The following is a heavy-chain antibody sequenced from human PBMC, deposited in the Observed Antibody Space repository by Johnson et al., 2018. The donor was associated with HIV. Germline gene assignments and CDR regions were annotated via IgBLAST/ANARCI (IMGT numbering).Heavy chain of an antibody. CDR3: ARGPTGDDAFDI. CDR2: IYSGGST. CDR1: GFTVSRNY. Sequence: VQLVESGGGLVQPGGSLRLSCAASGFTVSRNYMSWVRQAPGKGLEWVSVIYSGGSTHYADSVKGRFTISRDNSKNTVYLQMNSLRAEDTAVYYCARGPTGDDAFDIWGHGTTVTVSS. J-gene: IGHJ3*02. D-gene: IGHD7-27*01. V-gene: IGHV3-66*01.